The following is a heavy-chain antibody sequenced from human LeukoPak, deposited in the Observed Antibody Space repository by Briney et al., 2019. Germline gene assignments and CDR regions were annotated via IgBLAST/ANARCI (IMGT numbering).Heavy chain of an antibody. J-gene: IGHJ4*02. CDR3: VRGYSGYPYYFDY. CDR2: ISYSGST. V-gene: IGHV4-59*08. CDR1: GGSISGYY. Sequence: SETLSLTCTVSGGSISGYYWTWIRQPPGKGLEWIGYISYSGSTSSHPSLKSRVTISLDTSKNQFSLKLTSVTAADAAVYYCVRGYSGYPYYFDYWGQGTLVTVSS. D-gene: IGHD5-12*01.